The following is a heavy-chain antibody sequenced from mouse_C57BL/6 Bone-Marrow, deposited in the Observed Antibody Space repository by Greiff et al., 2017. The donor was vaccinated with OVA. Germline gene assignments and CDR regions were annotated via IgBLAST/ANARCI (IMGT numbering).Heavy chain of an antibody. D-gene: IGHD1-1*01. V-gene: IGHV6-3*01. CDR3: TGPGDYYGSAYWYFDV. CDR1: GFTFSNYW. J-gene: IGHJ1*03. CDR2: IRLKSDNYAT. Sequence: EVQLQESGGGLVQPGGSMKLSCVASGFTFSNYWMNWVRQSPEKGLVWVAQIRLKSDNYATHYAESVKGRFTISTDDSKSSLYLQMNNLRAEDTGVDYGTGPGDYYGSAYWYFDVWGTGTTVTVSS.